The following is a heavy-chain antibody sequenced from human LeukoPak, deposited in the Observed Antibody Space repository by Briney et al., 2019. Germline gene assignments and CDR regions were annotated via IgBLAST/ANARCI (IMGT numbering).Heavy chain of an antibody. V-gene: IGHV1-69*13. Sequence: GASVKVSCKASGGTFSNNAINWVRQAPGHGLEWMGGIIPISGKTNYAQKSQGRVSITADESTSTVYMELSSLKSEDTAVYYCARGVLLVLIGDASPGWFDPWGQGTPVTVPS. CDR1: GGTFSNNA. D-gene: IGHD3-16*01. CDR2: IIPISGKT. J-gene: IGHJ5*02. CDR3: ARGVLLVLIGDASPGWFDP.